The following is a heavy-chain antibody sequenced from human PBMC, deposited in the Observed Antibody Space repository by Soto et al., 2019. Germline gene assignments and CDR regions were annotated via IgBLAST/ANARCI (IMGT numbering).Heavy chain of an antibody. Sequence: PGGSLRLSCAASGFSSSDYWMSWVRQAPGRGLEWVAHIIQDGRAIYYVDSVRGRFTISRDSAGNSVFLEMHRPRVEDTAVYYCARGGELSLLPLDYWGLGTLVTVSS. CDR1: GFSSSDYW. CDR3: ARGGELSLLPLDY. V-gene: IGHV3-7*03. CDR2: IIQDGRAI. D-gene: IGHD2-15*01. J-gene: IGHJ4*02.